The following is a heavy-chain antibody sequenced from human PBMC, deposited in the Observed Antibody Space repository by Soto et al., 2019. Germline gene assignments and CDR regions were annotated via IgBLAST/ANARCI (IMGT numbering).Heavy chain of an antibody. Sequence: QLQLQESGSGLVKPSQTLSLTCAVSGGSISSGGYSWSWIRQPPGKGLEWIGYIYHSGSTYYNPSLKSRITIPINXSKNQPSLKLSSVTAADTAVYYCARGMTTVTTLDYWGQGTLVTVSS. CDR1: GGSISSGGYS. CDR2: IYHSGST. CDR3: ARGMTTVTTLDY. J-gene: IGHJ4*02. V-gene: IGHV4-30-2*01. D-gene: IGHD4-4*01.